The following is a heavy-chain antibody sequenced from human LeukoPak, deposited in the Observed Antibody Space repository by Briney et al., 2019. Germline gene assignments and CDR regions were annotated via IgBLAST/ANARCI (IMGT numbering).Heavy chain of an antibody. CDR1: GFTFSSYA. CDR3: ARDCGGDCYTAFDI. Sequence: GGSLRLSCAASGFTFSSYAMHWVRQAPGKGLEWVAVISYDGSNKYYADSVKGRFTISRDNSKNTLYLQMNSLRAEVTAVYYCARDCGGDCYTAFDIWGQGTMVTVSS. V-gene: IGHV3-30*04. CDR2: ISYDGSNK. J-gene: IGHJ3*02. D-gene: IGHD2-21*02.